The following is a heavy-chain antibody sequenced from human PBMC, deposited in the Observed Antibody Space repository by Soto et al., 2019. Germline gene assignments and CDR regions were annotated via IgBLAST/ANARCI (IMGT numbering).Heavy chain of an antibody. CDR2: IYPGDSDT. D-gene: IGHD4-17*01. V-gene: IGHV5-51*01. Sequence: GESLKISCKGSGYSFTRYWIGWVRQMPGKGLEWMGIIYPGDSDTRYSPSFQGQVTISADKSISTAYLQWSSLKASDTAMYYCARCMLGLNGEKPHRGGYYYYYGLDVWGQGTTVTVSS. CDR3: ARCMLGLNGEKPHRGGYYYYYGLDV. CDR1: GYSFTRYW. J-gene: IGHJ6*02.